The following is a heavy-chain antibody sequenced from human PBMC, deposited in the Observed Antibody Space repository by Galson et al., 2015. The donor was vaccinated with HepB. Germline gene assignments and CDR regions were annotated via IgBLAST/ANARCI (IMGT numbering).Heavy chain of an antibody. V-gene: IGHV4-39*01. CDR2: VYSSGSI. CDR1: GGSISGSNYF. D-gene: IGHD3-22*01. CDR3: GRHSDRSGKGAFDI. Sequence: SETLSLTCTVSGGSISGSNYFWAWVRQPPGKKLEWIGSVYSSGSIFYNPSLRSRVTISGDMSKNQLTLNLNSVTAADTAVYYCGRHSDRSGKGAFDIWGQGTMVTVSS. J-gene: IGHJ3*02.